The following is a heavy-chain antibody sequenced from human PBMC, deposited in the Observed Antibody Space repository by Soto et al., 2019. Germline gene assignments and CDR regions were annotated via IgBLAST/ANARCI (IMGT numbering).Heavy chain of an antibody. CDR3: AKDGSHHFDY. J-gene: IGHJ4*02. CDR1: GFTFSHYA. CDR2: MSYDGSNE. D-gene: IGHD1-26*01. Sequence: QVQLVESGGGVVQPGRSLRLSCAASGFTFSHYAMHWVRQAPGKGLEWVALMSYDGSNEYYADSVKGRFTISRDNSKNTLYLQMSSLRAEDTAVYYCAKDGSHHFDYWGQGTLVTVSS. V-gene: IGHV3-30*18.